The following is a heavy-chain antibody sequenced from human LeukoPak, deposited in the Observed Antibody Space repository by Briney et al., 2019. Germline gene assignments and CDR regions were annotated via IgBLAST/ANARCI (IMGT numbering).Heavy chain of an antibody. Sequence: SETLSLTCTVSGGSISSYYWSWIRQPPGKGLEWIGYIYYSGSTNYNPSLKSRVTISVDTSKNQFSLKLSSVTAADTAVYYCARGPPASITMIIRGLTGFDYWGQGTLVTVSS. J-gene: IGHJ4*02. CDR3: ARGPPASITMIIRGLTGFDY. V-gene: IGHV4-59*12. D-gene: IGHD3-22*01. CDR2: IYYSGST. CDR1: GGSISSYY.